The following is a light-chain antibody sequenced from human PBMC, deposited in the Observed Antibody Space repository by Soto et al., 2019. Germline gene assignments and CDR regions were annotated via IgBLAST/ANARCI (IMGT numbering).Light chain of an antibody. J-gene: IGLJ1*01. Sequence: QSALTQPPSASGSPGQSVTISCIGTASDIGRYNYVSWYQHHPGKAPKLIIYEVTKRPSGVPDRFSGSKSCNTASLTVSGLQADDEADYYCNSYVGSNNYVFGTGTKLTVL. CDR2: EVT. CDR3: NSYVGSNNYV. CDR1: ASDIGRYNY. V-gene: IGLV2-8*01.